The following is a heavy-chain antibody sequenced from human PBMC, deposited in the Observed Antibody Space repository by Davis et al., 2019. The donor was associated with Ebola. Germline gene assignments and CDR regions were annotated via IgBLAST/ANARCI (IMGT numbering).Heavy chain of an antibody. Sequence: SQTLSLTCAVYGGSFSGYYWSWIRQPPGKGLEWIGEINHSGSTNYNPSLKSRFTISVDTSKNQFSLKLSSVTAADTAVYYGARGGPLRYFDWLLSRTYYFDYWGQGTLVTVSS. D-gene: IGHD3-9*01. J-gene: IGHJ4*02. CDR2: INHSGST. CDR1: GGSFSGYY. V-gene: IGHV4-34*01. CDR3: ARGGPLRYFDWLLSRTYYFDY.